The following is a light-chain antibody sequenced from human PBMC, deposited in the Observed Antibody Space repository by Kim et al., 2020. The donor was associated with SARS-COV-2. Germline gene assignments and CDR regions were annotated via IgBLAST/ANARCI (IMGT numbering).Light chain of an antibody. CDR2: AAS. V-gene: IGKV1-27*01. Sequence: SAAVGDRVTITCRARQGIGNYLAWYQQKPGKGPDLLIYAASTLQSGVPSRFSGSGSGTDFPLTISSLQPEDVATYYCQKYNSAPYTFGQGTKLEI. J-gene: IGKJ2*01. CDR1: QGIGNY. CDR3: QKYNSAPYT.